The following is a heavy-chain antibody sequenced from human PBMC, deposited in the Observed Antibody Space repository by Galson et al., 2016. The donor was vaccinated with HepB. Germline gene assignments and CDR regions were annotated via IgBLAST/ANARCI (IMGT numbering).Heavy chain of an antibody. Sequence: SLRLSCAASGFTFSNYAMSWVRQAPGKGLEWVGNIKQDGSEKNYVDSMKGRFTISRDNAKNSLYLQMNSLRAEDTAVYYCVREGGRGGGSPWGQGALVTVSS. CDR1: GFTFSNYA. CDR3: VREGGRGGGSP. CDR2: IKQDGSEK. D-gene: IGHD3-16*01. J-gene: IGHJ5*02. V-gene: IGHV3-7*03.